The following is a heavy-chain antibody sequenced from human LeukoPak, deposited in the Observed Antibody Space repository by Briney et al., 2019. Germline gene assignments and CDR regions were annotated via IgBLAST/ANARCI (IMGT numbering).Heavy chain of an antibody. V-gene: IGHV4-61*01. J-gene: IGHJ4*02. CDR2: ISLRGLT. D-gene: IGHD1-26*01. CDR1: GGSVSSDSYY. Sequence: PSETLSLTCTVSGGSVSSDSYYWSWIRQPPGRGLEWIGEISLRGLTNYNPSLRSRLTMSLDESKNQVSLNLTSVTAADTAVYYCSRESGPFSPFGFWGQGTLVSVHS. CDR3: SRESGPFSPFGF.